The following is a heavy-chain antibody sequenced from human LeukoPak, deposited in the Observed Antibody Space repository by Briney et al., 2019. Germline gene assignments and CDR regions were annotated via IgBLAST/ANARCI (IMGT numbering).Heavy chain of an antibody. Sequence: SQTLSLTCTVPGGSISSGGYYWSWIRQHPGKGLEWIGYIYYSGSTYYNPSLKSRVTISVDTSKNQFSLKLSSVTAADTAVYYCARDGGVTWYFDLWGRGTLVTVSS. J-gene: IGHJ2*01. D-gene: IGHD3-16*01. V-gene: IGHV4-31*03. CDR2: IYYSGST. CDR3: ARDGGVTWYFDL. CDR1: GGSISSGGYY.